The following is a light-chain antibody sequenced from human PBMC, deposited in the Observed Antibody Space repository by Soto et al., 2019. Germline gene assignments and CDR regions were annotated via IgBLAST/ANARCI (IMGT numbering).Light chain of an antibody. CDR2: KAS. CDR1: QTISSW. J-gene: IGKJ1*01. CDR3: QHYNSYSEA. V-gene: IGKV1-5*03. Sequence: DIQMTQSPSTLSGSVGDRVTITCRASQTISSWLAWYQQKPGKAPKLLIYKASTLKSGVPSRFSGSGSGTEFTLTISSLQPDDFATYSCQHYNSYSEAFRQGTKVDIK.